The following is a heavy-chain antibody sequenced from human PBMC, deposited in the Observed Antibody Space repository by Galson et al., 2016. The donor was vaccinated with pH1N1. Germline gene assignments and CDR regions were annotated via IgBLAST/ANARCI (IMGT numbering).Heavy chain of an antibody. CDR2: ISWNSGSI. D-gene: IGHD6-19*01. Sequence: SLRLSCAASGFTFDDYAMHWVRQAPGKGLEWVSGISWNSGSIGYADSVKGRFTISRDNAKNSLHLQMNSLRAEDTALYYCAKVAGYFSGWSDYWGQGTLVTVSS. CDR1: GFTFDDYA. V-gene: IGHV3-9*01. J-gene: IGHJ4*02. CDR3: AKVAGYFSGWSDY.